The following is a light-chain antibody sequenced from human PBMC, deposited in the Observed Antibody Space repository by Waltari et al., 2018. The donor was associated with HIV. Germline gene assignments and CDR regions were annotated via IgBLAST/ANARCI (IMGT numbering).Light chain of an antibody. CDR2: GAS. CDR3: QQYGNSPRT. J-gene: IGKJ2*02. V-gene: IGKV3-20*01. Sequence: EIVLTQSPGTLSLSPGDRATLSCRASQSVTSSYLAWYQQKPGQAPRLLISGASSRATGIPDRFSGSGSGTDFTLTINRLEPEDFAVYYCQQYGNSPRTFGQGTKLEIK. CDR1: QSVTSSY.